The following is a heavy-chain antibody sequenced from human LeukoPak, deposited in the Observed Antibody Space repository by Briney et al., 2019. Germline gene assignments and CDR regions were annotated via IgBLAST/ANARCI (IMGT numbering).Heavy chain of an antibody. D-gene: IGHD3-22*01. V-gene: IGHV3-30*18. CDR3: AKDWDPGYYDSSGSYPDY. Sequence: GRSLRLSCAASGFTFISFGMHWVRQAPGKGLEWVALISYDGSNKYYADSVKGRFTISRDNSKNTLYLQMNSLRAEDAAVYYCAKDWDPGYYDSSGSYPDYWGQGTLVTVS. CDR2: ISYDGSNK. J-gene: IGHJ4*02. CDR1: GFTFISFG.